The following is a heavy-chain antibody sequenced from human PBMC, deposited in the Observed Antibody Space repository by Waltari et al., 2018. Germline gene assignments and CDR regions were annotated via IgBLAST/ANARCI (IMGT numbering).Heavy chain of an antibody. V-gene: IGHV1-69-2*01. D-gene: IGHD1-7*01. Sequence: EVQLVQSGAEVKKPGATVKISCKASGYTFTDYYMHWVQQAPGKGLEWMGRVDPEDGETIYAQKFQGRVTITADKSTSTAYMELSSLRSEDTAVYYCARGTTPHFDYWGQGTLVTVSS. CDR1: GYTFTDYY. CDR3: ARGTTPHFDY. CDR2: VDPEDGET. J-gene: IGHJ4*02.